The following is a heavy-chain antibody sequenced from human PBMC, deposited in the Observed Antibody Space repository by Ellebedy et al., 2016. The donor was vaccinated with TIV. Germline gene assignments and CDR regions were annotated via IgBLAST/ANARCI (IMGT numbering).Heavy chain of an antibody. CDR2: LSYDGSNT. CDR1: GFNFSRYG. V-gene: IGHV3-30*03. D-gene: IGHD2/OR15-2a*01. Sequence: GESLKISCAASGFNFSRYGMHWVRQAPGKGLEWVAALSYDGSNTYYANSVKGRFTISRDNSKNTLYLQMNSLRAEDRAVYYCARDRNVILPVAPPEYFHHWGQGTLVTVSS. J-gene: IGHJ1*01. CDR3: ARDRNVILPVAPPEYFHH.